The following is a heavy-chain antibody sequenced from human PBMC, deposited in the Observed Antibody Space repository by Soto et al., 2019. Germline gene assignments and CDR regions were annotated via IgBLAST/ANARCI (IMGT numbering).Heavy chain of an antibody. D-gene: IGHD5-12*01. CDR1: GFTFSSYA. J-gene: IGHJ4*02. V-gene: IGHV3-23*01. CDR3: ANRGIVATITLGEDY. Sequence: GGSLRLSCAASGFTFSSYAMSWVRQAPGKGLEWVSAISGSGGSTYYADSVKGRFTISRDNSKNTLYLQMNSLRAEDTAVYYCANRGIVATITLGEDYWGQGTLVTVSS. CDR2: ISGSGGST.